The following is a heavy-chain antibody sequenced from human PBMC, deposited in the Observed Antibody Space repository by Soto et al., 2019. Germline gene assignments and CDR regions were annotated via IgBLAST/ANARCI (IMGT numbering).Heavy chain of an antibody. CDR1: GFTFSSYG. CDR3: AKDRGYSYGIFDY. CDR2: ISYDGSNK. J-gene: IGHJ4*02. D-gene: IGHD5-18*01. Sequence: GGSLRLSCAASGFTFSSYGMHWVRQAPGKGLEWVAVISYDGSNKYYEDSVKGRFTISRDNSKNTLYLQMNSLRAEDTAVYYCAKDRGYSYGIFDYWGQGTLVTVSS. V-gene: IGHV3-30*18.